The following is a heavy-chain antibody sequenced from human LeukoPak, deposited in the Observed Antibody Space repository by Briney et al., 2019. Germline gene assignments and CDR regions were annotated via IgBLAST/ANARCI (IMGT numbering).Heavy chain of an antibody. V-gene: IGHV3-30*04. CDR2: ISYDGSNK. CDR1: GFTFSSYA. CDR3: ASAILGYCSGGSCYAGDY. J-gene: IGHJ4*02. Sequence: PGRSLRLSCEASGFTFSSYAMHWVRQAPGKGLEWVAVISYDGSNKYYADSVKGRFTISRDNSKNTLYLQMNSLRAEDTAVYYCASAILGYCSGGSCYAGDYWGQGTLVTVSS. D-gene: IGHD2-15*01.